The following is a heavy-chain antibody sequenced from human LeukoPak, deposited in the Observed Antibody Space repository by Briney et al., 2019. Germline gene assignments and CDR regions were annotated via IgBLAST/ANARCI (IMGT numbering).Heavy chain of an antibody. CDR1: GGSFSGYY. Sequence: PSETLSLTCAVYGGSFSGYYWSWIRQPPGKGLEWIGEINHSGSTNYNPSLKSRVTISVDTSKNQFSLKLSSVTAADTAVYYCATASSWYRYYYYYYMDVWGKGTTVTISS. D-gene: IGHD6-13*01. J-gene: IGHJ6*03. CDR3: ATASSWYRYYYYYYMDV. CDR2: INHSGST. V-gene: IGHV4-34*01.